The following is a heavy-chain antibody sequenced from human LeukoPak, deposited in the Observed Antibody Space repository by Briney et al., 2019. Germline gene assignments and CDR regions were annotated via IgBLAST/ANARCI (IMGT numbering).Heavy chain of an antibody. V-gene: IGHV3-74*01. Sequence: GGSLRLSCAASGFTFSSYWMHWVRQAPGKGLVWVSRIKSDGSSTSYADSVKGQFTISRDNAKNTLYLQMNSLRAEDTAVYHCARVGYSGYDFESYYYYMDVWGKGTTVTISS. CDR1: GFTFSSYW. CDR2: IKSDGSST. CDR3: ARVGYSGYDFESYYYYMDV. D-gene: IGHD5-12*01. J-gene: IGHJ6*03.